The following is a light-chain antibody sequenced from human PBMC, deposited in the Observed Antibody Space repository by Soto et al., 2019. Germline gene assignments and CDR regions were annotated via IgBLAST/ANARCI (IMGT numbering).Light chain of an antibody. CDR2: DSS. Sequence: EVVMTQSPATLSVSPGERATLSCRASQSVSSNLAWYQQKPGQAPRLLIYDSSTRTTDIPARFSGSGSGTEFTLTIDSLQSEDFAVYYCQQYNNWPRTFGQGTKV. CDR1: QSVSSN. V-gene: IGKV3-15*01. CDR3: QQYNNWPRT. J-gene: IGKJ1*01.